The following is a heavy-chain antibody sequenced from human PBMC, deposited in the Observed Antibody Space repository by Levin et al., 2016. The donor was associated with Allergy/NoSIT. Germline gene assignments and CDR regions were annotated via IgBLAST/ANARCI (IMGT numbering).Heavy chain of an antibody. CDR3: ARGRMPQDY. CDR1: GGSISSYY. CDR2: IYYSGST. Sequence: SETLSLTCTVSGGSISSYYWSWIRQPPGKGLEWIGYIYYSGSTYYNPSLKSRVTISVDTSKNQFSLKLSSVTTADTAVYYCARGRMPQDYWGQGTLVTVSS. J-gene: IGHJ4*02. D-gene: IGHD2-2*01. V-gene: IGHV4-59*01.